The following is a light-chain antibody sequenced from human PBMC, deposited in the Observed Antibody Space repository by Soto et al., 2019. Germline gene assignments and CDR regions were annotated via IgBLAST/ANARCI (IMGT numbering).Light chain of an antibody. CDR3: HQYYSSPYT. J-gene: IGKJ5*01. V-gene: IGKV4-1*01. CDR1: QSILYSSNNKNY. CDR2: WAS. Sequence: DIVMTQSPDALAVSLGERATINCKSSQSILYSSNNKNYLTWYQQKPGQPPKMLIYWASTRESGAPDRFSGSGSGTDFTLTITSLQAEDVAVYYCHQYYSSPYTFGQGTRLEIK.